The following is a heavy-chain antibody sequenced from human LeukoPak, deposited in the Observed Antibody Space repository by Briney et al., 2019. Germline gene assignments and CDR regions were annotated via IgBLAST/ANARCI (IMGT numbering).Heavy chain of an antibody. J-gene: IGHJ6*03. CDR1: GGSFSGHY. D-gene: IGHD1-14*01. CDR3: ARGLNNPYYYYYYMDV. Sequence: SETLSLTCAVYGGSFSGHYWNWIRQPPGKGLEWIGGINHSGSTNYNPSLKGRVTISVDTSKNQFSLNVRSVTAADTAVYFCARGLNNPYYYYYYMDVWGKGTTVTVSS. CDR2: INHSGST. V-gene: IGHV4-34*01.